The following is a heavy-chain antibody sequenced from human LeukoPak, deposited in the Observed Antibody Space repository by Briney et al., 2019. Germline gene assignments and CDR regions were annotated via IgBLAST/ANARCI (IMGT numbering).Heavy chain of an antibody. J-gene: IGHJ6*03. V-gene: IGHV4-34*01. Sequence: SETLSLTWAVYGGSFSGYYWSWIRQPPGKGLEWIGEINHSGSTNYNPSLKSRVTISVDTSKNQFSLKLSSVTAADTAVYYCARHCSGPDYYYYYMDVWGKGTTVTVSS. CDR1: GGSFSGYY. D-gene: IGHD2-15*01. CDR3: ARHCSGPDYYYYYMDV. CDR2: INHSGST.